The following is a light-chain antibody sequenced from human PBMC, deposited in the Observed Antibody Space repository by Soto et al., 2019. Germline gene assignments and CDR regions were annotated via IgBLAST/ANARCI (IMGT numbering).Light chain of an antibody. CDR3: QQYNNWPYT. V-gene: IGKV3-15*01. J-gene: IGKJ2*01. Sequence: EIVITQSPATLSVSPGERATLSCRTNQTVAVNLAWYQHKPGQAPRLLIYGASTRATGIPARFSGSGSGTDFTLTISSLQSEDFALYYCQQYNNWPYTFGQGTKVDIK. CDR1: QTVAVN. CDR2: GAS.